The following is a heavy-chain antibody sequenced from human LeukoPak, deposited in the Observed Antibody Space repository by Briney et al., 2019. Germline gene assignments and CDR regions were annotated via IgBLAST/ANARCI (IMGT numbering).Heavy chain of an antibody. Sequence: GGSLRLSCAGSGFTFNNAWMSWVRQAPGKGLEWVARIKSETDGGATHYAAPVQGRFTISRDDSEKTLFLQMNSLKTEDTAVYYCTTGGRNGAFQFDSWGQGTLVTVSS. CDR1: GFTFNNAW. CDR2: IKSETDGGAT. D-gene: IGHD1-26*01. CDR3: TTGGRNGAFQFDS. J-gene: IGHJ4*02. V-gene: IGHV3-15*01.